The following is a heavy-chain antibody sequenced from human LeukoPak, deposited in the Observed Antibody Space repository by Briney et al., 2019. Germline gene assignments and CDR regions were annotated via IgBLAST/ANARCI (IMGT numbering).Heavy chain of an antibody. CDR3: ARVRRLIGYCSSTSCYAPYYYYYMDV. CDR2: IYYSGST. V-gene: IGHV4-59*01. CDR1: GGSISSYY. Sequence: SETLSFTCSGSGGSISSYYWSWIRQPPGKGLEWSGYIYYSGSTNYNPSLKSRATISVDTSKNQFSLRLSFVTAADTAVYYCARVRRLIGYCSSTSCYAPYYYYYMDVWGKGTTVTVSS. J-gene: IGHJ6*03. D-gene: IGHD2-2*01.